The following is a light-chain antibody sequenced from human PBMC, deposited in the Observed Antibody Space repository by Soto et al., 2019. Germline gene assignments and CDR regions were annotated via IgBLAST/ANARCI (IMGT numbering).Light chain of an antibody. Sequence: SYELTQPPSVSVSPGRTASITCSGDNLGKKYVSRYQQKPGQAPVVAIYQDNKRPSGIPERISGSNSGNTATLTIGGTQAVDEADYYCQAWDSSNVLFGGGTKVTVL. CDR2: QDN. V-gene: IGLV3-1*01. CDR3: QAWDSSNVL. J-gene: IGLJ2*01. CDR1: NLGKKY.